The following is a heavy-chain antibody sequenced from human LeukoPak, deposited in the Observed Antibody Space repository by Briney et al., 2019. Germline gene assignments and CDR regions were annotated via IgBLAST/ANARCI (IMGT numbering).Heavy chain of an antibody. CDR2: IRYDVTNK. Sequence: PGGSLRLSCAASGFTFSSYGMHWVRQAPGKGLEWVAFIRYDVTNKYYADSVKGRFTISRDNSKNTLYLQMNSLRAEDTAVYYCAKDASGYDLAFLGDISCFDYWGQGTLVTVSS. CDR1: GFTFSSYG. V-gene: IGHV3-30*02. J-gene: IGHJ4*02. D-gene: IGHD5-12*01. CDR3: AKDASGYDLAFLGDISCFDY.